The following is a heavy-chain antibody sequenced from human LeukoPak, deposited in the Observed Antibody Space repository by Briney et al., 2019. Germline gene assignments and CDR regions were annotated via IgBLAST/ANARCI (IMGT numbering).Heavy chain of an antibody. D-gene: IGHD1-26*01. CDR2: MLNDGNYK. J-gene: IGHJ4*02. CDR3: ARVWSRIVGATTSSEY. Sequence: GGSLRLSCAASGFTLSSYGMHWVRQAPGKGLVWVAVMLNDGNYKKYADFVKGRLTISRDNSRNPLYLQMNSLRAEDTAVYYCARVWSRIVGATTSSEYWGQGTLVTVSS. V-gene: IGHV3-33*01. CDR1: GFTLSSYG.